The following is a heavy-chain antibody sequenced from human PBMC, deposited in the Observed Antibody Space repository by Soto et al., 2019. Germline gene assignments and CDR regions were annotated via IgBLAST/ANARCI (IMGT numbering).Heavy chain of an antibody. D-gene: IGHD3-22*01. CDR1: GFTFSGSG. CDR2: VSYDGTRK. CDR3: ARWVGGSMYDNSGKYDS. J-gene: IGHJ5*01. Sequence: QVQLVESGGGVVQPGGSPRLTCAASGFTFSGSGMHWVRQAPGKGLEWVALVSYDGTRKYYTDSVRGRFTISRDNSENTLSLQMNSLRTEDTAVYYCARWVGGSMYDNSGKYDSWGQGTLVIVS. V-gene: IGHV3-30*03.